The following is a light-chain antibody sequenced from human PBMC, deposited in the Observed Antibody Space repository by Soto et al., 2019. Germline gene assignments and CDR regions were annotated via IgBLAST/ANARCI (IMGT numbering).Light chain of an antibody. V-gene: IGLV1-40*01. CDR1: SSNIGAGHA. CDR3: QSYDDSLSGWV. Sequence: QSVLTQPPSVSGAPGQRVTISCTGSSSNIGAGHALHWYQHLPGAAPKLLMYGNSDRPSGVPDRFSGSKSGTSASLAITGLQPEDEADYYCQSYDDSLSGWVFGGRTKVTVL. J-gene: IGLJ3*02. CDR2: GNS.